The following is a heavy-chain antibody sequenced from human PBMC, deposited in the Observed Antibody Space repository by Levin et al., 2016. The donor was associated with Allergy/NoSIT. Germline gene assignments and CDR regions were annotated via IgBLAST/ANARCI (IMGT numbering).Heavy chain of an antibody. D-gene: IGHD1-1*01. CDR3: VRDQPWSEGRGLDY. V-gene: IGHV3-48*04. Sequence: GESLKISCAASGFTFSSYSMNWVRQAPGKGLEWVSYIGSSGTPIYYADSMKGRFTISRDNARSSLYLQMNSLRAEDTAIYYCVRDQPWSEGRGLDYWGQGTQVTVSS. J-gene: IGHJ4*02. CDR2: IGSSGTPI. CDR1: GFTFSSYS.